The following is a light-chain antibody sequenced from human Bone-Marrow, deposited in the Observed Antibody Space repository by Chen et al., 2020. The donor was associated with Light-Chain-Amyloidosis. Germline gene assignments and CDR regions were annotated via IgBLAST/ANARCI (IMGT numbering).Light chain of an antibody. CDR1: SCNIGINY. V-gene: IGLV1-47*01. Sequence: SAPTQPLPASWTAGHRLTISCPGASCNIGINYVYWYQHFQGAPPNLLIHRNNQRPSGVPARFSAGKSATSAFLAISGLRYEDEADYYCAAWDGSLSGYVFGTGTKVIVL. CDR2: RNN. CDR3: AAWDGSLSGYV. J-gene: IGLJ1*01.